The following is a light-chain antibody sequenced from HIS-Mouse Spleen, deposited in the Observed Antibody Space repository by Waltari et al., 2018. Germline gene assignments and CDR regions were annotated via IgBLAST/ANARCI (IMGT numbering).Light chain of an antibody. CDR1: QDISNY. Sequence: DIHMTQSPSSLSASVGDSVNITCQASQDISNYLNWYQQKPGKAPKLLIYDASNLETGVPSRFSGSGSGTDFTFTISSLQPEDIATYYCQQYDNPYRYTFGQGTKLEIK. CDR2: DAS. CDR3: QQYDNPYRYT. V-gene: IGKV1-33*01. J-gene: IGKJ2*01.